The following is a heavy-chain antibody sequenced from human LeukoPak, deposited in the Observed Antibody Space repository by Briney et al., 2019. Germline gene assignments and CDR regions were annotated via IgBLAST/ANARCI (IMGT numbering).Heavy chain of an antibody. CDR2: ISSSSTI. V-gene: IGHV3-48*01. Sequence: GGSLRLSCAASGFTFSSYSMNWVRQAPGKGLEWVSYISSSSTIYYADSVKGRFTISRDNAKNSLYLQMNSLRAEDTAVYYCARDARPYYDFWSGYLTENYYYGMDVWGQGTTVTVSS. D-gene: IGHD3-3*01. J-gene: IGHJ6*02. CDR3: ARDARPYYDFWSGYLTENYYYGMDV. CDR1: GFTFSSYS.